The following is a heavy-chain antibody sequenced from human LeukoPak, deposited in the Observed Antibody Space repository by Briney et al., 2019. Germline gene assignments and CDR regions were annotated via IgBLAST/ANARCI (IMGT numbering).Heavy chain of an antibody. D-gene: IGHD1-26*01. Sequence: ASVKVSCKASGYTFTSYYMHWVRQAPGQGLEWMGIINPSGGSTSYAQKFQGRVTMTRDTSTSTVYMELSSLRSEDTAVYYCARAEPTLYSGSHNWFDPWGQGTLVTVSS. J-gene: IGHJ5*02. CDR2: INPSGGST. CDR1: GYTFTSYY. V-gene: IGHV1-46*01. CDR3: ARAEPTLYSGSHNWFDP.